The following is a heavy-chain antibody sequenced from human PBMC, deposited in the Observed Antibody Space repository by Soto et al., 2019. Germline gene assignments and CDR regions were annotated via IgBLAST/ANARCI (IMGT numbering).Heavy chain of an antibody. CDR3: ARAIRGVIDY. CDR1: GGSFSGYY. Sequence: SETLSLTCAVYGGSFSGYYWSWIRQPPGKGLEWIGEINHSGSTNYNPSLKSRVTISVDTSKNQFSLKLSSVTAADTAVYYCARAIRGVIDYWGQGTLVTVSS. J-gene: IGHJ4*02. V-gene: IGHV4-34*01. CDR2: INHSGST. D-gene: IGHD3-10*01.